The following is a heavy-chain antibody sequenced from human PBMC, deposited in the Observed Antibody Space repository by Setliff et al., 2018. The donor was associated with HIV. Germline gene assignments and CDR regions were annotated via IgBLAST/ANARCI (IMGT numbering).Heavy chain of an antibody. CDR2: IRSKAYGGTT. V-gene: IGHV3-49*04. Sequence: QTGGSLRLSCKTSGYTFGDYAMGWVRQAPGKGLEWVGFIRSKAYGGTTEYAASVKGRFTISRDNSKNTMYLQMNSLRAEDTAVYYCARDFAGITAAGADYWGQGTLVTVSS. D-gene: IGHD6-13*01. CDR3: ARDFAGITAAGADY. J-gene: IGHJ4*02. CDR1: GYTFGDYA.